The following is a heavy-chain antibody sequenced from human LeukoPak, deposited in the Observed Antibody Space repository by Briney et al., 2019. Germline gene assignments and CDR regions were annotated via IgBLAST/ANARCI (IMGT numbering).Heavy chain of an antibody. D-gene: IGHD1-26*01. CDR2: INTDGSNT. CDR3: ARSGGTYSFDM. V-gene: IGHV3-74*01. J-gene: IGHJ3*02. Sequence: GSLRLSCAASGFTFSRYWMHWVRQAPGKGLVWVLRINTDGSNTTYADSVKGRFSISRDNAKNTLYLQMNSLGAEDTAVYYCARSGGTYSFDMWGQGTMVTVSS. CDR1: GFTFSRYW.